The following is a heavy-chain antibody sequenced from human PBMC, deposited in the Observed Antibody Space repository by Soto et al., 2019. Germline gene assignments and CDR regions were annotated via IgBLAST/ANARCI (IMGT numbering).Heavy chain of an antibody. D-gene: IGHD3-22*01. V-gene: IGHV1-69*13. CDR1: GGTFSSYA. CDR3: ARESYYDSSGYYLPDAFDI. CDR2: IIPIFGTA. Sequence: SVKVSCKASGGTFSSYAISWVRQAPGQGLEWMGGIIPIFGTANYAQKFQGRVTITADESTSTAYMELSSLRSEDTAMYYCARESYYDSSGYYLPDAFDIWGQGTMVTVSS. J-gene: IGHJ3*02.